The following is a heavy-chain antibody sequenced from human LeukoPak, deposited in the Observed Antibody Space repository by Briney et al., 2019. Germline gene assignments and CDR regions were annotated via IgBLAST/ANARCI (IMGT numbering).Heavy chain of an antibody. CDR2: IRSKANSYAT. CDR3: LTTVTLDVFDI. Sequence: TGGSLRLSCAASGFTFSGSAVHWVRQASGKGLEWVGRIRSKANSYATAYAASVKGRFTISRDDSKNTAYLQMNSLKTEDTAVYYCLTTVTLDVFDIWGQGTLVTVSS. D-gene: IGHD4-17*01. V-gene: IGHV3-73*01. J-gene: IGHJ3*02. CDR1: GFTFSGSA.